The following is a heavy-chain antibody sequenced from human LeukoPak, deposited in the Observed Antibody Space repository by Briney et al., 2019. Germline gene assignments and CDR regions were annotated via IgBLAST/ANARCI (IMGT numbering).Heavy chain of an antibody. V-gene: IGHV3-21*01. J-gene: IGHJ4*02. CDR3: ARDLGYSSSWYYFDY. Sequence: GGSLRLSCAASGFTFSGYSMNWVRQAPGKGLEWVSSISSSSSYIYYADSVKGRFTISRDNAKNSLYLQMNSLRAEDTAVYYCARDLGYSSSWYYFDYWGQGTLVTVSS. CDR1: GFTFSGYS. CDR2: ISSSSSYI. D-gene: IGHD6-13*01.